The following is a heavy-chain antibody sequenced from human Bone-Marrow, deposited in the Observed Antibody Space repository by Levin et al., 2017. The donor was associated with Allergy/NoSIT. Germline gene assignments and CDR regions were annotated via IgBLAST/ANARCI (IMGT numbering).Heavy chain of an antibody. J-gene: IGHJ4*02. V-gene: IGHV1-18*01. CDR1: GHSFSTYG. D-gene: IGHD2-15*01. Sequence: ASVKVSCKASGHSFSTYGITWVRQAPGQGPEWLGWINPYNGDTKKSQKIQGRLSLTTEPPTKTVHMELRNLRSTDTAVYYCASGWQRLDYWGQGTLVTVSS. CDR3: ASGWQRLDY. CDR2: INPYNGDT.